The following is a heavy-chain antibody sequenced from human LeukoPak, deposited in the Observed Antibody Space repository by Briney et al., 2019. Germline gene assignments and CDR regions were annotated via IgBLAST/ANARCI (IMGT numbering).Heavy chain of an antibody. CDR2: IYYSGTT. V-gene: IGHV4-59*01. CDR3: ASGGSYHDY. D-gene: IGHD1-26*01. CDR1: VGSISSY. J-gene: IGHJ4*02. Sequence: SETLSLTCTVSVGSISSYWSWIRQPPGKGLEWIGYIYYSGTTNYNPSLRSRVTISVDTSKNQFSLKLRSVTAADTAVYYCASGGSYHDYWGQGTLVTVCS.